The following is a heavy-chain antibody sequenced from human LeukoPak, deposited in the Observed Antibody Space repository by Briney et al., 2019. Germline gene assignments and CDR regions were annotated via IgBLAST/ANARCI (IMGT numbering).Heavy chain of an antibody. Sequence: SETLSLICTVSGGSISGSGYYWSWIRQPPGKGLEWLGYIYYSGSSNYNPPLKSRVTISADTSKNQFSLKLSSVTAADTAVYYCARVPRSYYYYYYMDVWGKGTTVTVSS. CDR1: GGSISGSGYY. J-gene: IGHJ6*03. CDR3: ARVPRSYYYYYYMDV. CDR2: IYYSGSS. V-gene: IGHV4-61*08.